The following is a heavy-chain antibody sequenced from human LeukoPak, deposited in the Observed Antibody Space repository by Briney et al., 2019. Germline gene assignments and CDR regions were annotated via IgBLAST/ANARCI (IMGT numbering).Heavy chain of an antibody. J-gene: IGHJ4*01. D-gene: IGHD3-16*01. CDR2: IYSGST. CDR3: ARGRGPLRVEFGD. V-gene: IGHV4-4*09. Sequence: SETLSLTCNVSGGSLSSHYWSWIWQAPGEGLERIGFIYSGSTKYNPSLKSRVAISMDTSKNQISLNLNSVTAADTAVYYCARGRGPLRVEFGDWGHGTLVTISS. CDR1: GGSLSSHY.